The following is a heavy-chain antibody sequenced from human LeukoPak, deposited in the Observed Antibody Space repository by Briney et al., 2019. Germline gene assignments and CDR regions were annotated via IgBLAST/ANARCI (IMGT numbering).Heavy chain of an antibody. CDR2: IRFDGSIK. CDR1: GFTFSSSA. Sequence: GGSLRLSCAASGFTFSSSAMQWVRQAPGKGLEWVAFIRFDGSIKDYGDSVKGRFTISRDNSRNTVYLQMNSLRFEDTAVYYCAKAYYGGKTGGSFDYWGQGTLVTVSS. V-gene: IGHV3-30*02. D-gene: IGHD3-10*01. CDR3: AKAYYGGKTGGSFDY. J-gene: IGHJ4*02.